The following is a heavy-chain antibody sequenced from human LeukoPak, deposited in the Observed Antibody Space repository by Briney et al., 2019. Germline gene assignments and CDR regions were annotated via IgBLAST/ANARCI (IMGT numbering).Heavy chain of an antibody. CDR3: ARDQIGYCSGGSCRNWFDP. CDR1: GFSFTYG. J-gene: IGHJ5*02. D-gene: IGHD2-15*01. Sequence: PGGSLRLSCAASGFSFTYGMHWVRQAPGKGLEWVTYIRKDGSNIYYAESVKDRFTISRDNSKNTLYLQMNSLRAEDTAVYYCARDQIGYCSGGSCRNWFDPWGQGTLVTVSS. V-gene: IGHV3-30*02. CDR2: IRKDGSNI.